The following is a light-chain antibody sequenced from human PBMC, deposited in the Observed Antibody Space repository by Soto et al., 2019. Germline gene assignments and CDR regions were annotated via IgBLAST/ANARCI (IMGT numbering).Light chain of an antibody. V-gene: IGKV3-20*01. CDR3: QQYNNWPLT. CDR1: QTVSSSS. Sequence: DIVLTQSPGTLSLSPGERATLSCRASQTVSSSSLAWYQQKPGQAPRLLIFGASTRAAGFPDRFSGSGSGTDFTLTISSLQSEDFAVYYCQQYNNWPLTFGGGTKV. J-gene: IGKJ4*01. CDR2: GAS.